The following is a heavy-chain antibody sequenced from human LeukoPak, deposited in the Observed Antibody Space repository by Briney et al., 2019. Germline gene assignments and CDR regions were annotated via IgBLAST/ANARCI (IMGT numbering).Heavy chain of an antibody. CDR3: AREDYGDYGWFDP. V-gene: IGHV3-21*01. CDR2: ISSSSSYI. D-gene: IGHD4-17*01. J-gene: IGHJ5*02. Sequence: GGSLRLSCAASGFTFSSYSMNWVRQAPGKGLEWVSSISSSSSYIYYADSVKGRFTISRDNAKNSLYLQMNSLRAEDTAVYCCAREDYGDYGWFDPWGQGTLVTVSS. CDR1: GFTFSSYS.